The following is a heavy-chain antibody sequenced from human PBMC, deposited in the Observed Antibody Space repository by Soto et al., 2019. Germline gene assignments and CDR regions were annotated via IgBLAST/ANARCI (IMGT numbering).Heavy chain of an antibody. J-gene: IGHJ5*02. Sequence: QVQLVQSGAEVKKPGASVNVSCKASGYTFTSYDIIWVRQATGQGLEWMGWMNASTGNTDSAEKFQGRLTMTRNTSISTVYMELSSLSFEDTAVYYCATGRIIVAGGFDPWGQGTLVTVSS. CDR1: GYTFTSYD. CDR3: ATGRIIVAGGFDP. CDR2: MNASTGNT. V-gene: IGHV1-8*01. D-gene: IGHD6-19*01.